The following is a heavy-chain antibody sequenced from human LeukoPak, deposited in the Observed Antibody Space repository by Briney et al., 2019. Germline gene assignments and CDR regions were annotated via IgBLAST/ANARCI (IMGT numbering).Heavy chain of an antibody. CDR1: GGTFSSYA. V-gene: IGHV1-69*05. D-gene: IGHD2-2*01. J-gene: IGHJ4*02. CDR3: FGQGYCSSTSRYKEPDY. Sequence: SVKVSCKASGGTFSSYASSWVRQAPGQGREWVGGIIPIFGTANYAQKFHGRVTITTDEPTSTAKMELSSLRSEDTAVYYCFGQGYCSSTSRYKEPDYWGQGTLVTVSS. CDR2: IIPIFGTA.